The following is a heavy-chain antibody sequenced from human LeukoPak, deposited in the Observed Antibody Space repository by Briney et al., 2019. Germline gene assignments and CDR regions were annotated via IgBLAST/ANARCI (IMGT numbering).Heavy chain of an antibody. J-gene: IGHJ4*02. Sequence: PGGSLRLSCAASGFTFSSYWMSWVRRAPGKGLEWVANIKQDGSEKYYVDSVKGRFTISRDNAKNSLYLQMNSLRAEDSAVYYCAKDRFYGSGSYTFDSWGQGTLVTVSS. CDR1: GFTFSSYW. CDR3: AKDRFYGSGSYTFDS. V-gene: IGHV3-7*05. CDR2: IKQDGSEK. D-gene: IGHD3-10*01.